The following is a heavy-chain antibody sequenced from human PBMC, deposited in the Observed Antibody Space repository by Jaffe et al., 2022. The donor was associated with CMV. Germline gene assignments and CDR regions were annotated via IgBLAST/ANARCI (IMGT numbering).Heavy chain of an antibody. J-gene: IGHJ5*02. D-gene: IGHD3-10*01. CDR3: ARLLNRRGGWFDP. CDR1: GGSISSYY. CDR2: IYYSGST. Sequence: QVQLQESGPGLVKPSETLSLTCTVSGGSISSYYWSWIRQPPGKGLEWIGYIYYSGSTNYNPSLKSRVTISVDTSKNQFSLKLSSVTAADTAVYYCARLLNRRGGWFDPWGQGTLVTVSS. V-gene: IGHV4-59*01.